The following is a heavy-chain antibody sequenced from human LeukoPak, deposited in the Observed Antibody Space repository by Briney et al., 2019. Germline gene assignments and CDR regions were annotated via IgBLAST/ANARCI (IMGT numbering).Heavy chain of an antibody. D-gene: IGHD3-22*01. CDR2: IYPGDSDT. V-gene: IGHV5-51*01. CDR1: GYSFTSYW. J-gene: IGHJ4*02. Sequence: GESLKISCKGSGYSFTSYWIGWVRQMPGKGLEWMGIIYPGDSDTRYSPSFQGQVTISADKSISTAYLQWSSLKASDTAMYYCARTNCTYYDSSGYCFDYWGQGTLVTVSS. CDR3: ARTNCTYYDSSGYCFDY.